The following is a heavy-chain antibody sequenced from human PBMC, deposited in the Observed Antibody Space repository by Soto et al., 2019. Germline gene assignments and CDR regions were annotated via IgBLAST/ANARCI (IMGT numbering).Heavy chain of an antibody. Sequence: SETLSLTCAVCGGSFSDNYWSWIRQYPGKGLEWIGEINHSRSSNYNPSLKSRVTISVDTSKNQFSLKLSSVTAADTAVYYCARGGVAVAGNYFDHWGQGTLVTVSS. V-gene: IGHV4-34*01. CDR3: ARGGVAVAGNYFDH. J-gene: IGHJ4*02. D-gene: IGHD6-19*01. CDR1: GGSFSDNY. CDR2: INHSRSS.